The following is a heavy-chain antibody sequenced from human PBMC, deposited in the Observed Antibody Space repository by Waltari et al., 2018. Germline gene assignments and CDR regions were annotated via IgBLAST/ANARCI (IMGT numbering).Heavy chain of an antibody. J-gene: IGHJ6*02. CDR3: ARTGDFWSGYWYPYYYGMDV. CDR2: ISSSGSTI. CDR1: GFTFSSYE. Sequence: EVQLVESGGGLVQPGGSLRLSCAASGFTFSSYEMNWVRQAPGTGLEWVSYISSSGSTIYYADSVKGRFTISRDNAKNSLYLQMNSLRAEDTAVYYCARTGDFWSGYWYPYYYGMDVWGQGTTVTVSS. V-gene: IGHV3-48*03. D-gene: IGHD3-3*01.